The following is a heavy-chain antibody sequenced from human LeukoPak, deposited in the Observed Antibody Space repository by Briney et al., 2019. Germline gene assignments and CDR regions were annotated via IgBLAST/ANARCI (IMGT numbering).Heavy chain of an antibody. J-gene: IGHJ4*02. CDR3: ARRGNSGYDYFDY. CDR2: INPSDSYT. D-gene: IGHD5-12*01. V-gene: IGHV5-10-1*01. CDR1: GYSFTSYW. Sequence: GESLKISCKGSGYSFTSYWISWVRQMPGKGLEWIGKINPSDSYTNYSPSFQGHVTISADKSISTAYLQWSSLKASDTAMYYCARRGNSGYDYFDYWGQGTLVTVSS.